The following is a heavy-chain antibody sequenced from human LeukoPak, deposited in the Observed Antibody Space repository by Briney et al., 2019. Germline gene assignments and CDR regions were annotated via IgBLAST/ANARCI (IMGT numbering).Heavy chain of an antibody. CDR2: IYYSGST. CDR1: GGSIDTYY. V-gene: IGHV4-59*01. J-gene: IGHJ4*02. Sequence: PPETLSLTCSVSGGSIDTYYWSWIRQPPGKGLEWIGYIYYSGSTNYNPSLKSRVTISVDTSKNQFSLRLNSVTAADTAVYYCARAGAGGGDFDYWGQGTLVTVSS. CDR3: ARAGAGGGDFDY. D-gene: IGHD2-21*01.